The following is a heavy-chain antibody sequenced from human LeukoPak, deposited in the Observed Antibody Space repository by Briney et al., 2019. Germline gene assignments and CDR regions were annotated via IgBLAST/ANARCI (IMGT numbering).Heavy chain of an antibody. CDR3: AKENSYGGSYYCDY. Sequence: PGGSLRLSCAASGFTFSTYAMSWVRQAPGKGLEWVSVISGGGGSTHYADSVKGRFTISRDNSKNTVYVQMNSLRAEDTAVYYCAKENSYGGSYYCDYWGQGTLVTVSS. D-gene: IGHD5-18*01. CDR2: ISGGGGST. CDR1: GFTFSTYA. V-gene: IGHV3-23*01. J-gene: IGHJ4*02.